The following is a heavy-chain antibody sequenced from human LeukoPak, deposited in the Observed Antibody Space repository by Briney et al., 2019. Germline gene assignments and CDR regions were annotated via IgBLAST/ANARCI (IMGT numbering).Heavy chain of an antibody. CDR3: ATTPVITFGGVIVDY. J-gene: IGHJ4*02. CDR2: IIPIFGTA. V-gene: IGHV1-69*06. Sequence: SVKVSCKASGCTFSSYAISWVRQAPGQGLEWMGGIIPIFGTANYAQKFQGRVTITADKSTSTAYMELRSLRSEDTAVYYCATTPVITFGGVIVDYWGQGTLVTVSS. CDR1: GCTFSSYA. D-gene: IGHD3-16*02.